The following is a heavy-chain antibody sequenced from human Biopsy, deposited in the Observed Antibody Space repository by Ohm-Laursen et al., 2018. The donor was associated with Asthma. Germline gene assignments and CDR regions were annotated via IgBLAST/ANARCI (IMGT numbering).Heavy chain of an antibody. Sequence: SSVKVSCKVSGDSFSNYAISWVRQAPGQGLEWMGGLIPVLGTPDHAQMFEGRVTITADESTSTAYMELSSLSSEDTAVYYCARGYSGSDRIVYYYSSLEVWGQGTTVTVSS. CDR3: ARGYSGSDRIVYYYSSLEV. CDR1: GDSFSNYA. D-gene: IGHD5-12*01. CDR2: LIPVLGTP. J-gene: IGHJ6*02. V-gene: IGHV1-69*01.